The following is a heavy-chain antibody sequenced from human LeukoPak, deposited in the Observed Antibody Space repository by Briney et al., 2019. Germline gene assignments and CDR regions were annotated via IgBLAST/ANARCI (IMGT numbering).Heavy chain of an antibody. D-gene: IGHD3-10*01. V-gene: IGHV4-39*07. CDR2: IYYGGST. CDR3: ARALADYYGSGSYPLHFDY. CDR1: GGSISSSSYY. J-gene: IGHJ4*02. Sequence: SETLSLTCTVSGGSISSSSYYWRWIRQPPGKGLEWIGSIYYGGSTYYNPSLKSRVTISVDTSKNQFSLKLSSVTAADTAVYYCARALADYYGSGSYPLHFDYWGQGTLVTVSS.